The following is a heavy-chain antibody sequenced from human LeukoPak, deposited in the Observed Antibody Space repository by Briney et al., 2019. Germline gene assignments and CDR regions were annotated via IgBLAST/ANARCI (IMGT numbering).Heavy chain of an antibody. CDR1: GYTFNIYG. CDR3: ARDPSNTSGWYIYFDY. CDR2: ISAYNGDT. J-gene: IGHJ4*02. Sequence: ASVKVSCKASGYTFNIYGISWARQAPGQGLEWMGWISAYNGDTHYAQRFQGRVTLTIDTSTSTAYMELRNLRSDGTAMYYCARDPSNTSGWYIYFDYWGQGTLVTVSS. V-gene: IGHV1-18*01. D-gene: IGHD6-19*01.